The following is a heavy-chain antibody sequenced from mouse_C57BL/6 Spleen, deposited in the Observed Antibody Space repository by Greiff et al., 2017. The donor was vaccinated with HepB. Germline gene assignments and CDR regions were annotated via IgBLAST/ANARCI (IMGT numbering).Heavy chain of an antibody. D-gene: IGHD2-5*01. V-gene: IGHV1-52*01. CDR1: GYTFTSYW. Sequence: VQLQQSGAELVRPGSSVKLSCKASGYTFTSYWMHWVKQRPIQGLEWIGNIDPSDSETHYNQKFKDKATLTVDKSSSTAYMQLSSLTSEDSAVYYCAREDSNYAYFDYWGQGTTLTVSS. CDR2: IDPSDSET. CDR3: AREDSNYAYFDY. J-gene: IGHJ2*01.